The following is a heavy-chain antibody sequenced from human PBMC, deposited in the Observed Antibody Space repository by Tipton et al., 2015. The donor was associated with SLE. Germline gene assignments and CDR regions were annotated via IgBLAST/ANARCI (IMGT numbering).Heavy chain of an antibody. CDR3: ARGGILTGYYFYFDY. CDR1: GASISSIYY. Sequence: TLSLTCTVSGASISSIYYWSWIRQPPGKGLEWIGKINHSGSTNYNPSLKSRVTISVDTSKNQFSLKLSSVTAADTAVYYCARGGILTGYYFYFDYWGQGTLVTVSS. V-gene: IGHV4-34*01. J-gene: IGHJ4*02. D-gene: IGHD3-9*01. CDR2: INHSGST.